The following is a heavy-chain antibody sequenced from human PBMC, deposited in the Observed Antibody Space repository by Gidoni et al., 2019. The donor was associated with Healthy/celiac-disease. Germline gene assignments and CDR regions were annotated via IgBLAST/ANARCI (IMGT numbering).Heavy chain of an antibody. V-gene: IGHV3-30-3*01. CDR1: GFTFSSYA. Sequence: QVQLVESGGGVVHPGRSLRLSCAASGFTFSSYAMHWVRQAPGKGLEWVAVISYDGSNKYYADSVKGRFTISRDNSKNTLYLQMNSLRAEDTAVYYCARRGYSSGIDYWGQGTLVTVSS. CDR3: ARRGYSSGIDY. J-gene: IGHJ4*02. CDR2: ISYDGSNK. D-gene: IGHD6-19*01.